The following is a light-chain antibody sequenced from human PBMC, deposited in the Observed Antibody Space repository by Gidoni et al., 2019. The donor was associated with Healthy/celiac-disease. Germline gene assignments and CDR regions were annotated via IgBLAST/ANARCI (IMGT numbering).Light chain of an antibody. CDR3: MQALQTPRT. CDR1: QSLLHSNGYNY. V-gene: IGKV2-28*01. J-gene: IGKJ1*01. Sequence: DIVMTQSPLSLPVTPGEPASISCRSSQSLLHSNGYNYLDWYLQKPGQSPQLLIYLGSNLASGVPDRFSGSGSGTDFTLKISRVEAEDVGVYYCMQALQTPRTFGQXTKVEIK. CDR2: LGS.